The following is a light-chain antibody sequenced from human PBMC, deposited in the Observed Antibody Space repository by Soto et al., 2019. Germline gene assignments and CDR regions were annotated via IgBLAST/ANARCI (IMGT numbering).Light chain of an antibody. CDR1: QTFSSSY. Sequence: EIVLTQSPGTLSLSPGERATLSCRASQTFSSSYLVWYQQRPGQAPRLLMYGASSRATGIPDRFSGSGSGADFTLTISRLEPEDFAVYYCQQFSSYPLTFGGGTKVEIK. CDR2: GAS. CDR3: QQFSSYPLT. J-gene: IGKJ4*01. V-gene: IGKV3-20*01.